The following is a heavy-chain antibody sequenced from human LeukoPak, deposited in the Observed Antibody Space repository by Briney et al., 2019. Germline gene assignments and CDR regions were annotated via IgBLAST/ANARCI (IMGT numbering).Heavy chain of an antibody. CDR2: IKQDGSEK. CDR1: GFTFSSYG. V-gene: IGHV3-7*03. J-gene: IGHJ4*02. CDR3: AKNAPLDY. Sequence: GGSLRLSCAASGFTFSSYGMSWVRQAPGKGLEWVANIKQDGSEKNSVDSVKGRFTISRDNAKNSLYLQMNSLRAEDTAVYYCAKNAPLDYWGQGTLVTVSS.